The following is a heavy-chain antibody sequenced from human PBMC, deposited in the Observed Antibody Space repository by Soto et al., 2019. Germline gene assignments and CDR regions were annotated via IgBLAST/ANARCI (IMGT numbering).Heavy chain of an antibody. Sequence: ECGGGLVQPGRSLRLSCAASGFTFDDYAMHWVRQGPGKGLEWVSSISWNSGNLGYADSVKGRFTISRDNAKNSLYLQMNSLRGEDTALYYCAKGASTTVFAFNDYWGQGTLVTVSS. D-gene: IGHD4-17*01. CDR2: ISWNSGNL. V-gene: IGHV3-9*01. CDR3: AKGASTTVFAFNDY. J-gene: IGHJ4*02. CDR1: GFTFDDYA.